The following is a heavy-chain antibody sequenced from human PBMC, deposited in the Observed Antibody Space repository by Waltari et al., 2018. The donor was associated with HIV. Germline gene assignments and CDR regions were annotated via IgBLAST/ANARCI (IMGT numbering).Heavy chain of an antibody. CDR3: AKQHAYVRDWFSQASFFNY. CDR1: GCSLNCKNLY. D-gene: IGHD3-9*01. V-gene: IGHV4-39*01. J-gene: IGHJ4*02. CDR2: IYYTGDT. Sequence: LPPKESGPGLVKPSDNLSPTCPVLGCSLNCKNLYWEWIRQSPGARLEWIATIYYTGDTYFTPSLRNRTSISVYSSKNLLSLSLRSVTAADTAFYYCAKQHAYVRDWFSQASFFNYWGPGTLVTVSS.